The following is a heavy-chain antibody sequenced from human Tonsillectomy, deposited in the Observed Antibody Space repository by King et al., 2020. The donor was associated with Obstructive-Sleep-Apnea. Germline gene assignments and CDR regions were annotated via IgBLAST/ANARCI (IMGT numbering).Heavy chain of an antibody. Sequence: QLQESGPGLVKPSETLSLTCIVSGGSIRSYYWSWIRQSAGKGLEWIGRIYSDGTTHYNPSLRSRVTMSVHTSNNQLSLNLTSVTAADTAIYYCAKDSIVGATDWFDPWGQGTLVTVSS. D-gene: IGHD1-26*01. V-gene: IGHV4-4*07. J-gene: IGHJ5*01. CDR3: AKDSIVGATDWFDP. CDR1: GGSIRSYY. CDR2: IYSDGTT.